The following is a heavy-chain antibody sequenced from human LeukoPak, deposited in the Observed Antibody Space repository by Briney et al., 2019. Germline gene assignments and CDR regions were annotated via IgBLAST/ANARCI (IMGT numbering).Heavy chain of an antibody. J-gene: IGHJ4*02. CDR3: ARWVGQWLVQGDH. V-gene: IGHV4-34*01. Sequence: PSETLSLTCAVYGGSFSGYYWNWVRQPPGKGLEWLGEINRSRSTNYNPSLKSRVTISLDTSKNQFSLQLSSVTAADTAVYYCARWVGQWLVQGDHWAGGPLVPVS. CDR1: GGSFSGYY. D-gene: IGHD6-19*01. CDR2: INRSRST.